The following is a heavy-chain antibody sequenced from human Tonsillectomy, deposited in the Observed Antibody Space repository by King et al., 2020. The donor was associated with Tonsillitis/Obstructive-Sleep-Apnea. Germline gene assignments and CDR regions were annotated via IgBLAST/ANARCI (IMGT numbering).Heavy chain of an antibody. Sequence: VQLVESGGGVVQPGRSLRLSCAASGFTFSSYAMHWVRQAPGKGLEWVAVISYDGSNKYYADSVKGRFTISRDNSKNTLYLQMNSLRAEDTAVYYCARGTYDCWSDYYDIWGQGTLVTVSS. CDR2: ISYDGSNK. J-gene: IGHJ4*02. CDR1: GFTFSSYA. CDR3: ARGTYDCWSDYYDI. D-gene: IGHD3-3*01. V-gene: IGHV3-30*01.